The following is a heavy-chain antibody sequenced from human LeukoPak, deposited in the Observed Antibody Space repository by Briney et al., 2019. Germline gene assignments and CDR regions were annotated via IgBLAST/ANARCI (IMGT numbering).Heavy chain of an antibody. CDR2: MNTNSGNT. Sequence: GASVKVSCKASGYTFTSYDINWVRQAPGQGLEWMGWMNTNSGNTGYAQKFQGRVTMTRNTSISTAYMELSSLRSEDTAVYYCARYKRAIGLRRYYYYGMDVWGQGTTVTVSS. CDR1: GYTFTSYD. D-gene: IGHD1-1*01. CDR3: ARYKRAIGLRRYYYYGMDV. J-gene: IGHJ6*02. V-gene: IGHV1-8*01.